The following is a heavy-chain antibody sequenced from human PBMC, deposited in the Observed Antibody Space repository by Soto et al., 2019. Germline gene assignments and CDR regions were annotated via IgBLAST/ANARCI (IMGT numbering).Heavy chain of an antibody. V-gene: IGHV3-30*18. D-gene: IGHD4-17*01. J-gene: IGHJ4*02. CDR3: AKDPGYGDYEDYFDY. Sequence: QVQLVESGGGVVQPGRSLRLSCAASGFAFSTYAMHWVRQAPGKGLEWVAVMSYDGSNKYYADSVKGRFTISRDNSKNTLYLHMNSLRTEDTAVYYCAKDPGYGDYEDYFDYWGQGTLVTVSS. CDR1: GFAFSTYA. CDR2: MSYDGSNK.